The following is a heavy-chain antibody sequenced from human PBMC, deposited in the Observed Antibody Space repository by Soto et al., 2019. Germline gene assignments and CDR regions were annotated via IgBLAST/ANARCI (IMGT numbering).Heavy chain of an antibody. Sequence: QVQLQESGPGQVKLSQTLSLTCTVSGASITGDGSYWNWIRQHPGKALEWIENIYHSRTSHYNPSLESRVTISVDACKTQFSLNVSAATAADTAMYYCARDLNWNAFDFRGQGILVTVSA. CDR2: IYHSRTS. D-gene: IGHD1-1*01. J-gene: IGHJ4*02. V-gene: IGHV4-31*03. CDR1: GASITGDGSY. CDR3: ARDLNWNAFDF.